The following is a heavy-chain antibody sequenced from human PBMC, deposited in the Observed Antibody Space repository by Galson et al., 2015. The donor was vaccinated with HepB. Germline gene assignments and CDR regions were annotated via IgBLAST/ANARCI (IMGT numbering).Heavy chain of an antibody. CDR3: VKGKPLRYFDWLFDDAFDI. D-gene: IGHD3-9*01. CDR1: GFTFSSYS. Sequence: SLRLSCAASGFTFSSYSMNWVRQAPGKGLEYVSAISSNGGSTYYADSVKGRFTISRDNSKNTLYLQMSSLRAEDTAVYYCVKGKPLRYFDWLFDDAFDIWGQGTMVTVSS. CDR2: ISSNGGST. V-gene: IGHV3-64D*06. J-gene: IGHJ3*02.